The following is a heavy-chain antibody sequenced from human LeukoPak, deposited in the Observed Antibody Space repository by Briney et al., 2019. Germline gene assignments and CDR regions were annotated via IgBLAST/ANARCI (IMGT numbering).Heavy chain of an antibody. CDR2: IRGNGGDT. Sequence: GGPLRLSCAASGFTFRKGLEWISAIRGNGGDTYYADSVKGRFNISRDNSKNTLYLQMNSLRAEDTAVYYCAKGQVSVGASLRFDYWGQGTLVTVSS. D-gene: IGHD1-26*01. CDR3: AKGQVSVGASLRFDY. CDR1: GFTFR. J-gene: IGHJ4*02. V-gene: IGHV3-23*01.